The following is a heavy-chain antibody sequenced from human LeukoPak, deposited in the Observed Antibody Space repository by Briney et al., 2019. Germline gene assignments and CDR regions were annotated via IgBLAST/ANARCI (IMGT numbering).Heavy chain of an antibody. CDR1: GFTFSGYW. V-gene: IGHV3-74*01. D-gene: IGHD4-23*01. CDR3: ARDMGPYGGSPGAS. CDR2: VATGGTGP. J-gene: IGHJ5*02. Sequence: GGSLRLSRAASGFTFSGYWMHWVRQAPGKGLVWVSRVATGGTGPSYADSVKGRFTISRDNAKNTLYLQMNSLSAEDTAVYFCARDMGPYGGSPGASWGQGTLVTASS.